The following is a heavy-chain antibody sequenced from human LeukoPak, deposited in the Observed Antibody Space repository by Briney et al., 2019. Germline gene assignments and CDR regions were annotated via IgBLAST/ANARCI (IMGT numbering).Heavy chain of an antibody. Sequence: SETLSPTCAVYGGPFSGYYWSWIRQPPGKGLEWIGEINHSGSTNYNPSLKSRVTISVDTSKNQFSLKLSSVTAADTAVCYCARPGLYSSSWLHYYYYMDVWGKGTTVTVSS. CDR1: GGPFSGYY. CDR2: INHSGST. V-gene: IGHV4-34*01. J-gene: IGHJ6*03. CDR3: ARPGLYSSSWLHYYYYMDV. D-gene: IGHD6-13*01.